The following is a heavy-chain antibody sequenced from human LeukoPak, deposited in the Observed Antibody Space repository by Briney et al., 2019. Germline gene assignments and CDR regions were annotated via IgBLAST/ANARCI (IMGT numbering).Heavy chain of an antibody. CDR1: DSTFSSSA. Sequence: GGSLRLSCAAYDSTFSSSATRWARQAPGTGLEWVPAISGSGGSTSCAASVRGRFTISRDNSKNTLYLQMNSLRAEDTAVYYCAKYGGSYHTPFDYWGQGTLVTVSS. CDR2: ISGSGGST. V-gene: IGHV3-23*01. D-gene: IGHD1-26*01. CDR3: AKYGGSYHTPFDY. J-gene: IGHJ4*02.